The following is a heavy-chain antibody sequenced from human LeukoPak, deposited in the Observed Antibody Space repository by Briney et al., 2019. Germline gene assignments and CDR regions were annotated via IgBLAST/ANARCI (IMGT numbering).Heavy chain of an antibody. D-gene: IGHD3-10*01. J-gene: IGHJ5*02. CDR2: ISWNSGSI. V-gene: IGHV3-9*01. Sequence: PGRSLRLSCAAPGFTFDDYAMHWVRQAPGKGLEWVSGISWNSGSIGYADSVKGRFTISRDNAKNSLYLQMNSLRAEDTALYYCAKGYYYGSGGNWFDPWGQGTLVTVSS. CDR3: AKGYYYGSGGNWFDP. CDR1: GFTFDDYA.